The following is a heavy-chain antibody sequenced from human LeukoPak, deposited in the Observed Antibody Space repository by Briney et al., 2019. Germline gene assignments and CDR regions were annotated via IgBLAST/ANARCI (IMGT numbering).Heavy chain of an antibody. Sequence: GGSLRLSCAASGFAFSTYEMNWVRQAPGKGLEWVAFIRYDGANKWYADSVKGRFTISRDNSKNTLYLQMNSLRIEDTAVYHCAKDRDYGDYPSAYYYYMDVWGKGTTVTVSS. CDR2: IRYDGANK. CDR3: AKDRDYGDYPSAYYYYMDV. CDR1: GFAFSTYE. J-gene: IGHJ6*03. V-gene: IGHV3-30*02. D-gene: IGHD4-17*01.